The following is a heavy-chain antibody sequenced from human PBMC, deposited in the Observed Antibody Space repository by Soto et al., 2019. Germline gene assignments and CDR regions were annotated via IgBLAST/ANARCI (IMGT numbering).Heavy chain of an antibody. CDR2: FGTAGDT. CDR3: ARVALGQWLYFDY. CDR1: GFTFSRYD. Sequence: EVQLVESGGGLVQPGGSLRLSCAASGFTFSRYDMHWVRQVTGKGLEWVSGFGTAGDTYYPGSVKGRFTIFRENAKNSLYLQMNNLSPGDTAVYSCARVALGQWLYFDYWGQGTLVTVSS. J-gene: IGHJ4*02. V-gene: IGHV3-13*01. D-gene: IGHD6-19*01.